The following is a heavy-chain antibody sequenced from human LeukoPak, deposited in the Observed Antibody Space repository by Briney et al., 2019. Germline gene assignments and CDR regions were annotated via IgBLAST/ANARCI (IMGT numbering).Heavy chain of an antibody. CDR2: IGNSGHTL. D-gene: IGHD6-13*01. Sequence: GGSLRLSCVVSGFSFKTYSMNWVRQAPGKGLEWVSSIGNSGHTLYYADSVKGRFAISRDNAKNSLYLQMNSLRAEDTAVYYCASGRQLGYWGQGTLVTVSS. J-gene: IGHJ4*02. CDR1: GFSFKTYS. V-gene: IGHV3-21*06. CDR3: ASGRQLGY.